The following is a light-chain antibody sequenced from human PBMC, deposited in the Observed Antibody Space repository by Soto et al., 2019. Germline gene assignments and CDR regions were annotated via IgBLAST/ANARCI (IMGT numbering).Light chain of an antibody. CDR3: QQCCSTPYT. CDR2: DAS. J-gene: IGKJ2*01. Sequence: EIVLTQSPATLSLSPGERATLSCRASQRVRSYLAWYQQKPGQAPRLLLYDASNRATGIPARFSGSGSGTDFTLTISSLQAEDVAVYYCQQCCSTPYTFGQGTKLEIK. CDR1: QRVRSY. V-gene: IGKV3-11*01.